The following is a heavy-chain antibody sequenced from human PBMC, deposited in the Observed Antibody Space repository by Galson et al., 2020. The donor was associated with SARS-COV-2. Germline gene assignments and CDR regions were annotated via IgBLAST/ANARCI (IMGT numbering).Heavy chain of an antibody. D-gene: IGHD3-3*01. CDR1: GFTFSDYY. CDR2: ISESSTYT. Sequence: GESLKISCVASGFTFSDYYMSWIRQTPGKGLEWVSYISESSTYTNYADSVKGRFTVSRDNAKNSLYLQMNSLRAEDTAVYYCARGPKAIFGVLLVPVTKGDYWGQGSLVTVSS. CDR3: ARGPKAIFGVLLVPVTKGDY. V-gene: IGHV3-11*06. J-gene: IGHJ4*02.